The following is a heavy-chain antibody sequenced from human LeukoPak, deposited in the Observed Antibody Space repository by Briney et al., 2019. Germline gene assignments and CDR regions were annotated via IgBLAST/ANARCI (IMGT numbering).Heavy chain of an antibody. Sequence: SETLSLTCTVSGGSISSYYWSWIRQPPGKGLEWIGYIYYSGSTNYNPSLKSRVTISLDTSKNQLSLKLSSVTAADTAVYYCARQGVEMTTISHFDSWGLGTLVTVSS. CDR3: ARQGVEMTTISHFDS. CDR1: GGSISSYY. J-gene: IGHJ4*02. D-gene: IGHD5-24*01. V-gene: IGHV4-59*08. CDR2: IYYSGST.